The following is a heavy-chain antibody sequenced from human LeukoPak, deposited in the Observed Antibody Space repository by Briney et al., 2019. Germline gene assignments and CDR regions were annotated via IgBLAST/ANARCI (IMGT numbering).Heavy chain of an antibody. CDR2: ISSSSSYI. V-gene: IGHV3-21*01. Sequence: GGSLRLSCAASGFTFSSYSMNWVRLAPGNGLEWVSSISSSSSYIYYADSVKGRFTISRDNAKNSLHLQMNSLRAEDTAVYYCASQEHYYDSSGYYYINAFDIWGQGTMVTVSS. CDR1: GFTFSSYS. CDR3: ASQEHYYDSSGYYYINAFDI. J-gene: IGHJ3*02. D-gene: IGHD3-22*01.